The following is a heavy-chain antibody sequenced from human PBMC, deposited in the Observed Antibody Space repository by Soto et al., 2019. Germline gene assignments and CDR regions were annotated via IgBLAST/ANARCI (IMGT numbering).Heavy chain of an antibody. D-gene: IGHD6-13*01. V-gene: IGHV4-4*07. CDR1: GGSISNYY. CDR3: ARDYSSNWYSDL. J-gene: IGHJ4*02. Sequence: QVQVKESGPRLVKPSETLSLTCTVSGGSISNYYWSCIRQPAGKGLEWIGRLYPSGSTNYNPSLKSRVTMSVDTSKNQFSLRLSSVTAADTAVYYCARDYSSNWYSDLWGQGTLVTVSS. CDR2: LYPSGST.